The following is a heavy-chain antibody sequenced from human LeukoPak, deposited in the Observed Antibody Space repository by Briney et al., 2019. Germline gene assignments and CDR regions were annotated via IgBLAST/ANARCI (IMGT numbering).Heavy chain of an antibody. Sequence: PSETLSLSCAVYGVSFSGYSWSWIRQSPGKGLEWIGEVNYNGSANYGPSLKSRVTVSVHTTKNQFSLKLSSVTAADTGVYYCAGGNWFDPWGQGTLVTVSA. CDR2: VNYNGSA. V-gene: IGHV4-34*01. J-gene: IGHJ5*02. CDR3: AGGNWFDP. CDR1: GVSFSGYS.